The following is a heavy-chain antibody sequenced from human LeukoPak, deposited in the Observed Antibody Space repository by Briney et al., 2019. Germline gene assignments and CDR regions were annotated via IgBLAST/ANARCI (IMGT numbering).Heavy chain of an antibody. CDR2: ISSSSSII. CDR1: GFTFTRYS. D-gene: IGHD1-14*01. J-gene: IGHJ4*02. Sequence: GGSLRLSRAASGFTFTRYSMNWVRQAPGKGLEWISYISSSSSIIYYAHSVKGRFTISRDNAKNSLYLQMNSLRDEDTAVYCCARDGNPFDYWGQGTLVTVSS. V-gene: IGHV3-48*02. CDR3: ARDGNPFDY.